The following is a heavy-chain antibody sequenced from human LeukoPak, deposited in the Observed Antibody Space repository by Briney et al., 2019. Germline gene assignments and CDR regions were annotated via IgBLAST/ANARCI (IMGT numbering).Heavy chain of an antibody. V-gene: IGHV3-48*01. CDR3: AKGSGYSSSWYPRHFDY. CDR2: ISSSSSTI. CDR1: GFTFSSYS. Sequence: PGGSLRLSCAASGFTFSSYSMNWVRQAPGKGLEWVSYISSSSSTIYYADSVKGRFTISRDNSKNTLYLQMNSLRAEDTAVYYCAKGSGYSSSWYPRHFDYWGQGTLVTVSS. D-gene: IGHD6-13*01. J-gene: IGHJ4*02.